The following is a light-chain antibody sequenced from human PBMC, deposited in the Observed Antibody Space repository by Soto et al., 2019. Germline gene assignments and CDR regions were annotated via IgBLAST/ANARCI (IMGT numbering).Light chain of an antibody. V-gene: IGKV1-39*01. Sequence: DIQMTQTPSSLSASVGDRVTVTCRASQNINSYVNWYQQKPGKAPTLLISRVSTLQSGVPSRFSGSGSETEFTLTISSLQPEDFATYYCQQSYSTLVSFGQGTRLEIK. CDR2: RVS. CDR1: QNINSY. J-gene: IGKJ5*01. CDR3: QQSYSTLVS.